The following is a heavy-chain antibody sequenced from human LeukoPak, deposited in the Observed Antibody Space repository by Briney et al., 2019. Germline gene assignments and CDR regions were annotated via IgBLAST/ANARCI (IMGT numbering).Heavy chain of an antibody. CDR1: GGSFSGCY. J-gene: IGHJ4*02. Sequence: SETLSLTCAVYGGSFSGCYWSWIRQPPGKGLEWIGEINHSGSTNYNPSLKSRVTISVDTSKNQFSLKLSSVTAADTAVYYCARGGRSFSYWGQGTLVTVSS. D-gene: IGHD1-26*01. V-gene: IGHV4-34*01. CDR3: ARGGRSFSY. CDR2: INHSGST.